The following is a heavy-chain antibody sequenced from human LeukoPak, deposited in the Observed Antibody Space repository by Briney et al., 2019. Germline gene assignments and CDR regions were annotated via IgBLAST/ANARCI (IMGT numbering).Heavy chain of an antibody. Sequence: ASVKVSCKASGYTFTNYYIHWVRQAPGQGLEWMGWISAYNGNTNYAQKLQGIVTMTTDTSTSTAYMELRSLRSDDTAVYYCAVSIAVAGTNDYWGQGTLVTVSS. V-gene: IGHV1-18*04. CDR3: AVSIAVAGTNDY. CDR1: GYTFTNYY. J-gene: IGHJ4*02. D-gene: IGHD6-19*01. CDR2: ISAYNGNT.